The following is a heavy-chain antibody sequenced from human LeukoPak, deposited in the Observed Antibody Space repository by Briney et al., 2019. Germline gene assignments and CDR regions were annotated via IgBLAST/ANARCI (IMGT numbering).Heavy chain of an antibody. J-gene: IGHJ4*02. Sequence: SETLSLTCTVSGGSISSSSYYWGWIRQPPGKGLEWIGCIYYSGSTYYNPSLKSRVTISVDTSKNQFSLKLSSVTAADTAVYYCARLAGSGSYFDLYFDYWGQETLVTVSS. V-gene: IGHV4-39*01. CDR3: ARLAGSGSYFDLYFDY. CDR1: GGSISSSSYY. CDR2: IYYSGST. D-gene: IGHD3-10*01.